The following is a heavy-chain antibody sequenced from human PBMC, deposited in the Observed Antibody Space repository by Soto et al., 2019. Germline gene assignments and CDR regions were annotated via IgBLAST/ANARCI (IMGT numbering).Heavy chain of an antibody. CDR2: IYYSGST. J-gene: IGHJ5*02. D-gene: IGHD2-15*01. Sequence: PSETLSLTCTVSGGSISSYYWSWIRQPPGKGLEWIGYIYYSGSTNYNPSLKSRVTISVVTSKNQFSLKLSSVTAADTAVYYCARARPYCSGGSCYGFGVWFDPWGQGTLVTV. CDR1: GGSISSYY. CDR3: ARARPYCSGGSCYGFGVWFDP. V-gene: IGHV4-59*01.